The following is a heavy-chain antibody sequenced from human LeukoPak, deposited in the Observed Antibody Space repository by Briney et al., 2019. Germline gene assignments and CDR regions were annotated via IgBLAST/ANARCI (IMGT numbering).Heavy chain of an antibody. CDR3: ARSYSGYDFNFDY. J-gene: IGHJ4*02. D-gene: IGHD5-12*01. CDR1: GGTFISYA. Sequence: ASVKVSCKASGGTFISYAISWVRQAPGQGLEWMGGIIPIFGTANYAQKFQGRVTITADESTSTAYMELSSLRSEDTAVYYCARSYSGYDFNFDYWGQGTLVTVSS. V-gene: IGHV1-69*13. CDR2: IIPIFGTA.